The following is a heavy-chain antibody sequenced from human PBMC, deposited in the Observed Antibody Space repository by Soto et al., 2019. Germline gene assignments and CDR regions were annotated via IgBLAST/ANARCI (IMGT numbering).Heavy chain of an antibody. D-gene: IGHD1-26*01. V-gene: IGHV4-30-4*01. CDR3: ARDVVGATGNWFDP. CDR1: GGSISSGDYY. CDR2: IYYSGST. J-gene: IGHJ5*02. Sequence: SETLSLTCTVSGGSISSGDYYWSWIRQPPGKGLEWIGYIYYSGSTYYNPSLKSRVTISVDTSKNQFSLKLSSVTAADTAVYYCARDVVGATGNWFDPWGQGTLVTVSS.